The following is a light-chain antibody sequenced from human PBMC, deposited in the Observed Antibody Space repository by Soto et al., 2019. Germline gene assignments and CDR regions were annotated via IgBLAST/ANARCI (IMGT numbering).Light chain of an antibody. CDR2: AAS. Sequence: DIPMTQSPSSLSASVGDRVTITCRASQSISSYLNWYQQQPGKAPKLLIYAASSLQSGVPSRFSGSGSGTDFTFTISSLQPEDIATYYCQQYDNLPLTFGGGAKVDI. V-gene: IGKV1-33*01. CDR3: QQYDNLPLT. J-gene: IGKJ4*01. CDR1: QSISSY.